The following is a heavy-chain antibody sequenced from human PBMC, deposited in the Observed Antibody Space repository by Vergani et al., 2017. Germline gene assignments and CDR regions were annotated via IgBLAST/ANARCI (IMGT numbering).Heavy chain of an antibody. CDR3: ARHGSPTYYYDSSGYYLGAFDI. D-gene: IGHD3-22*01. J-gene: IGHJ3*02. CDR1: GYSISSGYY. V-gene: IGHV4-38-2*01. Sequence: QVQLQESGPGLVKPSETLSLTCAVSGYSISSGYYWGWIRQPPGQGLEWIGSIYHSGSTYYNPSLKSRVTISVDTSKNQFSLKLSSVTAADTAVYYCARHGSPTYYYDSSGYYLGAFDIWGQGTMVTVSS. CDR2: IYHSGST.